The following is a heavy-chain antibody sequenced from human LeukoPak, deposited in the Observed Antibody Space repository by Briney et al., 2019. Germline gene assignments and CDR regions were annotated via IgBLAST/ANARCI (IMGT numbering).Heavy chain of an antibody. J-gene: IGHJ6*03. CDR2: IYYSGSS. D-gene: IGHD3-3*01. Sequence: SETLSLTCTVSGGSISSFYWSWIRQPPGKGLEWIGYIYYSGSSNYNPSLKSRVTISVDTSKNQFSLKLSSVTAADTAVYYCARGSPYYDFWSGPQGRGYYIDVWGKGTTVTVSS. CDR3: ARGSPYYDFWSGPQGRGYYIDV. V-gene: IGHV4-59*01. CDR1: GGSISSFY.